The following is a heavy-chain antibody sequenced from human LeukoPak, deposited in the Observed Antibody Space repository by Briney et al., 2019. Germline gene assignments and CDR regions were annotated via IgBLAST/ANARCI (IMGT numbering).Heavy chain of an antibody. CDR2: IKQDGSEK. D-gene: IGHD5-18*01. J-gene: IGHJ4*02. Sequence: GGSLRLSCAASGFTFSSYWMSWVRQAPGKGLEWVANIKQDGSEKYYVDSVEGRFTISRDNAKNSLYLQMNSLRAEDTAVYYCARDRERGYSYGYRVNWGQGTLVTVSS. V-gene: IGHV3-7*01. CDR1: GFTFSSYW. CDR3: ARDRERGYSYGYRVN.